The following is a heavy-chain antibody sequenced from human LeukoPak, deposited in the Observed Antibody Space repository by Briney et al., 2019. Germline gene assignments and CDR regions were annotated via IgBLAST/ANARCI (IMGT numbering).Heavy chain of an antibody. J-gene: IGHJ4*02. V-gene: IGHV1-2*02. Sequence: ASVKVSCKASGYTFTTYSMHWVRQAPGQGLEWMGWISPNSGDTNYAQKFQGRVTMTRDTSISTVYMELSRLRSDDTAVYYCARGGGTAHFDFWGQGTLVTVSS. CDR3: ARGGGTAHFDF. D-gene: IGHD2-21*02. CDR1: GYTFTTYS. CDR2: ISPNSGDT.